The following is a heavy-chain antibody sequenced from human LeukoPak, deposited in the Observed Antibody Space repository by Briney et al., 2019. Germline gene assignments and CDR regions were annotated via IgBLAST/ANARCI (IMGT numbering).Heavy chain of an antibody. CDR3: AKDGNLEDIVVVVAATPKLIYMDV. D-gene: IGHD2-15*01. Sequence: PGGSLRLSCAASGFTFSSYGMHWVRQAPGKGLEWVAFIRYDGSNKYYADSVKGRFTISRDNSKNTLYLQMNSLRAEDTAVYYCAKDGNLEDIVVVVAATPKLIYMDVWGKGTTVTISS. CDR1: GFTFSSYG. J-gene: IGHJ6*03. CDR2: IRYDGSNK. V-gene: IGHV3-30*02.